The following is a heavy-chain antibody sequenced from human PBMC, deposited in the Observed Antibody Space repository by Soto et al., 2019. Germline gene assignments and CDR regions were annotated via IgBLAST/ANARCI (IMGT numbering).Heavy chain of an antibody. D-gene: IGHD5-18*01. CDR1: GYTFTSYD. Sequence: ASVKVSCKASGYTFTSYDMHWVRQAPGQGLEWMGIINPSGGSTSYAQKFQGRVTMTRDTSTSTVYMELSSLRSEDTAVYYCARGAGYSYGYAYNWFDPWGQGTLVTVSS. J-gene: IGHJ5*02. V-gene: IGHV1-46*01. CDR3: ARGAGYSYGYAYNWFDP. CDR2: INPSGGST.